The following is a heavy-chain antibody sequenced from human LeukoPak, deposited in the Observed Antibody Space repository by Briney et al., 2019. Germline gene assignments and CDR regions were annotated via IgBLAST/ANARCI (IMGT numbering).Heavy chain of an antibody. J-gene: IGHJ6*02. CDR1: GFTFSSYA. CDR3: AKKGYYYYYGMDV. CDR2: ISDSGGST. V-gene: IGHV3-23*01. Sequence: GGSLRLSCAASGFTFSSYAMSWVRQAPGKGLEWVSAISDSGGSTYYADSVKGRFTISRDNSKNTLYLQMNSLRAEDTAVYYCAKKGYYYYYGMDVWGQGTTVTVSS.